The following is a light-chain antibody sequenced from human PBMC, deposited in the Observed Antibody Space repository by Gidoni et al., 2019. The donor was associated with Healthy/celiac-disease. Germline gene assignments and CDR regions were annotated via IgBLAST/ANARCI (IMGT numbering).Light chain of an antibody. CDR1: QSVSSSN. CDR2: GAS. Sequence: EIVLTQYSVTLSLSPGARATLPCRASQSVSSSNLAWYQQKPGQAPRLLLYGASSRATCIPDRSSGSWSGTDCTLTISRLEPEDVAVYYCQQNSSSPPFTFGPGTKVDIK. J-gene: IGKJ3*01. V-gene: IGKV3-20*01. CDR3: QQNSSSPPFT.